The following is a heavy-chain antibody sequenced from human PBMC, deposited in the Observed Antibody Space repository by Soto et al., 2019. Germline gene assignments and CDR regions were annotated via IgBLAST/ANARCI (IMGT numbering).Heavy chain of an antibody. D-gene: IGHD6-19*01. Sequence: QLQLQESGSGLVKPSQTLSLTCAVSGGSISSGGYSWSWIRQPPGKGLEWIGYIYHSGSTYYNPSLRGRSTIPVDRPKNQFPLTGSLGAAAATAGYYGPTAGVLGAVAADYGGQEPLVTVPS. CDR2: IYHSGST. J-gene: IGHJ4*02. CDR3: PTAGVLGAVAADY. CDR1: GGSISSGGYS. V-gene: IGHV4-30-2*01.